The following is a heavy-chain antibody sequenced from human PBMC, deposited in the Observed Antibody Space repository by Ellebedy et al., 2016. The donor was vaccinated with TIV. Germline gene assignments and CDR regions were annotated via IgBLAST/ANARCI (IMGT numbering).Heavy chain of an antibody. CDR1: GFTFASYA. D-gene: IGHD3-16*01. CDR3: AKGATMITFGGRGYFDY. V-gene: IGHV3-23*01. J-gene: IGHJ4*02. CDR2: ISDNGGST. Sequence: GESLKISXAASGFTFASYAMSWVRQAPGKGLEWVSAISDNGGSTYYADSVKGRFTISRDNSKNTLYLQMNSLRAEDTAVYYCAKGATMITFGGRGYFDYWGQGTLVTVSS.